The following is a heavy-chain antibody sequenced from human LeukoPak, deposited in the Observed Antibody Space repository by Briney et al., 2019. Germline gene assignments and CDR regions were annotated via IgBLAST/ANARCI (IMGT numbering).Heavy chain of an antibody. D-gene: IGHD1-26*01. J-gene: IGHJ5*02. CDR1: GYTFTGYD. CDR3: ARDNSVGDNAWWFDP. Sequence: ASVKVSCKASGYTFTGYDINWVRQARGQGLEWMGWMNPKTGHSGSAQNFQGRLTMTRDTSTSTAYMELSSLRFEDTALYFCARDNSVGDNAWWFDPWGQGTLVQVSS. V-gene: IGHV1-8*01. CDR2: MNPKTGHS.